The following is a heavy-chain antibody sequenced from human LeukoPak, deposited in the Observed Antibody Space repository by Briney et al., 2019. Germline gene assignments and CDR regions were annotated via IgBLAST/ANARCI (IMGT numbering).Heavy chain of an antibody. CDR2: ITHSGST. CDR3: ARGPSGDYWVRAISGFVY. D-gene: IGHD4-17*01. Sequence: SETLSLTCAVYGGSFSGYYWNWIRQPPGKGLEWIGEITHSGSTNYNPSLKSRVTISVDTSKNHFSLKLSSVTAADTAVYYCARGPSGDYWVRAISGFVYWGQGTLVTVSS. CDR1: GGSFSGYY. J-gene: IGHJ4*02. V-gene: IGHV4-34*01.